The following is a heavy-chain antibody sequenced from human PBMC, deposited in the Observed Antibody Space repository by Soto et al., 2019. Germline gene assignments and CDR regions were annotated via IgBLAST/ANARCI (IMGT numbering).Heavy chain of an antibody. D-gene: IGHD1-26*01. CDR2: IYYSGST. CDR1: GGSISSYY. J-gene: IGHJ4*02. CDR3: ARHERGELLGAFDY. V-gene: IGHV4-59*08. Sequence: SETLSLTCTVSGGSISSYYWSWIRQPPGKGLEWIGYIYYSGSTNYNPSLKSRVTISVDTSKNQFSLKLSSVTAADTAVYYCARHERGELLGAFDYWGQGTLVTVSS.